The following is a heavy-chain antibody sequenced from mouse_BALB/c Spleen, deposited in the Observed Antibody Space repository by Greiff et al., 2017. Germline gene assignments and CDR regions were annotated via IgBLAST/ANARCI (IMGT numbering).Heavy chain of an antibody. CDR3: ARWYGYDGDWYFDV. CDR1: GFTFSSFG. Sequence: EVNVVESGGGLVQPGGSRKLSCAASGFTFSSFGMHWVRQAPEKGLEWVAYISSGSSTIYYADTVKGRFTISRDNPKNTLFLQMTSLRSEDTAMYYCARWYGYDGDWYFDVWGAGTTVTVSS. V-gene: IGHV5-17*02. D-gene: IGHD2-2*01. CDR2: ISSGSSTI. J-gene: IGHJ1*01.